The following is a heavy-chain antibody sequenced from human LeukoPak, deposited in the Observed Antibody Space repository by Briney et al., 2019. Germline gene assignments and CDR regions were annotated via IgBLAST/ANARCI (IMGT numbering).Heavy chain of an antibody. CDR2: IYTSGST. CDR3: ARDLRGVVRGVTEYYYYMDV. J-gene: IGHJ6*03. D-gene: IGHD3-10*01. V-gene: IGHV4-4*07. Sequence: PSETLSLTCTVSGGSISSYYWSWIRQPAGKGLEWVGRIYTSGSTNYNPSLKSRGTMSVDTSTNQFSLKLRSVTAADTAVYYCARDLRGVVRGVTEYYYYMDVWGKGTTVTVSS. CDR1: GGSISSYY.